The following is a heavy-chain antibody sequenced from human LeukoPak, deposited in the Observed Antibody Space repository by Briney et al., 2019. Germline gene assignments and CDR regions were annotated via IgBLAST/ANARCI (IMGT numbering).Heavy chain of an antibody. CDR2: INPSGGST. V-gene: IGHV1-46*01. J-gene: IGHJ6*02. CDR1: GYTFTGYY. CDR3: ARDYYDSSGYEYYYYYGMDV. D-gene: IGHD3-22*01. Sequence: GASVKVSCKASGYTFTGYYMHWVRQAPGQGLEWMGIINPSGGSTSYAQKFQGRVTMTRDTSTSTVYMELSSLRSEDTAVYYCARDYYDSSGYEYYYYYGMDVWGQGTTVTVSS.